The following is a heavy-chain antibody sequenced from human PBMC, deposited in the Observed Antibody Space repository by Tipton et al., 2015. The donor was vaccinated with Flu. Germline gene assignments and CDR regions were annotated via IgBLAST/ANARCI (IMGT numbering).Heavy chain of an antibody. J-gene: IGHJ5*01. CDR1: GDSISNNFW. CDR2: IFHSGST. Sequence: TLSLTCTVSGDSISNNFWWSWVRQPPGKGLECIGQIFHSGSTSYNPSLRSRVTISLDKSQNQFSLEVTSVTAADTAVYYCARNFESWGQGTLVTVSS. V-gene: IGHV4-4*02. CDR3: ARNFES.